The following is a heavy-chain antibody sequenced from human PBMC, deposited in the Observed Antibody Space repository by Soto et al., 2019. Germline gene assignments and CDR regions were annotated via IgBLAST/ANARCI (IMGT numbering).Heavy chain of an antibody. CDR3: AEPSGDIVLMVYAILDYYYGMDV. CDR2: ISGSGGST. V-gene: IGHV3-23*01. J-gene: IGHJ6*02. Sequence: GGSLRLSCAASGFTFSRYAMSWVRQAPGKGLEWVSAISGSGGSTYYADSVKGRFTISRDNSKNTLYLQMNSLRAEDTAVYYCAEPSGDIVLMVYAILDYYYGMDVWGQGTTVTVSS. D-gene: IGHD2-8*01. CDR1: GFTFSRYA.